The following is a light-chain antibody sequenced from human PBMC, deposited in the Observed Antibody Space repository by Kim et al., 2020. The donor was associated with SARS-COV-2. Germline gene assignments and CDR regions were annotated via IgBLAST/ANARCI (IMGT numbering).Light chain of an antibody. CDR3: QQYNNWPYT. J-gene: IGKJ2*01. Sequence: EIVMTQSPATLSVSPGERSTLSCRASQSVSSDLAWYQQKPGQAPRLLIYGASTRATGFPARFSGSGSGTEFTLTISSLQSADFAVYYCQQYNNWPYTLGQGTKLEI. CDR1: QSVSSD. V-gene: IGKV3-15*01. CDR2: GAS.